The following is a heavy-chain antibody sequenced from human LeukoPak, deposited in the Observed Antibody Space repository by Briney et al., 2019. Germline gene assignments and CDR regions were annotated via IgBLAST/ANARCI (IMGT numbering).Heavy chain of an antibody. J-gene: IGHJ5*02. CDR3: ARAGYTASHYWLDP. D-gene: IGHD5-18*01. CDR1: GGSMNSYY. CDR2: IYTTGTT. Sequence: SETLSLTCSVSGGSMNSYYWSWIRQPAGKGLEWIGRIYTTGTTNYNPSLRSRVTMSVDTSKSQFSLTSTSVTAADTAVYFCARAGYTASHYWLDPWGHGMLVSVSS. V-gene: IGHV4-4*07.